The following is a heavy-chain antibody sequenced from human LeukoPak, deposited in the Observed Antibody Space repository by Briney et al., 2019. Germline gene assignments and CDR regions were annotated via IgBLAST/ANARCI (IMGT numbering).Heavy chain of an antibody. D-gene: IGHD3-10*01. CDR1: GFTFSNYA. V-gene: IGHV3-20*04. Sequence: PGGSLRLSCAASGFTFSNYAMSWVRQAPGKGLEWVSGINWNGGSTGYADSVKGRFTISRDNAKTSLYLQMNSLRAEDTALYYCARADRGLELLPNWFDPWGQGTLVTVSS. CDR2: INWNGGST. J-gene: IGHJ5*02. CDR3: ARADRGLELLPNWFDP.